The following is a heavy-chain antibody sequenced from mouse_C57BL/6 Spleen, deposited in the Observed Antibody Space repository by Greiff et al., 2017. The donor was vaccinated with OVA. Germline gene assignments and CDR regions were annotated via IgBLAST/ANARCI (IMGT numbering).Heavy chain of an antibody. CDR1: GFTFSDYG. Sequence: EVKLVESGGGSVKPGGSLKLSCAASGFTFSDYGMHWVRQAPEKGLEWVAYISSGSSTFYYADTVKGRFTISRDNAQNTLFRQMTRLRSEDTAMYYCARCYGRYWYFDVWGTGTTVTVSS. V-gene: IGHV5-17*01. CDR2: ISSGSSTF. D-gene: IGHD1-1*01. CDR3: ARCYGRYWYFDV. J-gene: IGHJ1*03.